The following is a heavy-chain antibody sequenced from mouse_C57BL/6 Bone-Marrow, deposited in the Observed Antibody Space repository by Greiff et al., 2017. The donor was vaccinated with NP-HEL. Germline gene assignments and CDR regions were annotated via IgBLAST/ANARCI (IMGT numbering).Heavy chain of an antibody. D-gene: IGHD1-1*01. Sequence: EVQVVESGGGLVKPGGSLKLSCAASGFTFSSYTMSWVRQTPEKRLEWVATISGGGGNTYYPDSVKGRFTISRDNAKNTLYLQMSSLRAEDTALYYCARQRTVVATDWGQGTTLTVSS. CDR3: ARQRTVVATD. CDR1: GFTFSSYT. V-gene: IGHV5-9*01. J-gene: IGHJ2*01. CDR2: ISGGGGNT.